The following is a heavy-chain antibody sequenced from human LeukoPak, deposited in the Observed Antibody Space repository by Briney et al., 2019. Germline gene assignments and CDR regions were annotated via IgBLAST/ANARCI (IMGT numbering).Heavy chain of an antibody. CDR3: AALWFGELSPFDY. J-gene: IGHJ4*02. D-gene: IGHD3-10*01. CDR2: IYYSGST. Sequence: PSETLSLTCTVSGGSISSYYWSWIRQPPGKGLEWIGYIYYSGSTNYNPSLKSRVTISVDTSKNQFSLKLSSVTAADTAVYYCAALWFGELSPFDYWGQGTLVTVSP. CDR1: GGSISSYY. V-gene: IGHV4-59*08.